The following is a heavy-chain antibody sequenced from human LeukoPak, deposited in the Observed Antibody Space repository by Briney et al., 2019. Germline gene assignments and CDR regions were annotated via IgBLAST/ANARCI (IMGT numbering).Heavy chain of an antibody. CDR2: IYYSGST. D-gene: IGHD1-26*01. CDR1: GGSISRYY. J-gene: IGHJ4*02. V-gene: IGHV4-59*08. CDR3: ARHRATSGPIDY. Sequence: SETLSLTCTVSGGSISRYYWSWIRQPPGKGLEWVGYIYYSGSTNYNPSLKSRVTISVDPSKNQFSLKLSSVTAPDTAVSYCARHRATSGPIDYWGQGTLVTVSS.